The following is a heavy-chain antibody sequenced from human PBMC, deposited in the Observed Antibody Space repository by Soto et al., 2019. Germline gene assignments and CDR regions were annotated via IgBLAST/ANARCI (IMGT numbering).Heavy chain of an antibody. V-gene: IGHV4-39*01. Sequence: TSETLSLTCSVSGGSINSSSYFWGWVRQPPGKGLEWIGSIYYSGSTYYNPSLRSRVTISVDTSKNQFSLKLSSVTAADTAVFYCARHYSSGSRNWFDTWGQGTLVTVSS. J-gene: IGHJ5*02. CDR3: ARHYSSGSRNWFDT. CDR2: IYYSGST. CDR1: GGSINSSSYF. D-gene: IGHD6-19*01.